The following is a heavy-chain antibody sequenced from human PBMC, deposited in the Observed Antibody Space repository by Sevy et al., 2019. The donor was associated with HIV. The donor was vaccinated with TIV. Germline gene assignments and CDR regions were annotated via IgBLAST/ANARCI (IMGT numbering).Heavy chain of an antibody. CDR2: ISSDGNSQ. D-gene: IGHD1-26*01. Sequence: GALRLSCAASGFTFSSHAMHWVRQAPGKGLDWVAVISSDGNSQYSADSVKGRFTISRDNSKNTLYLQMDSLRVEDTAVYYCARDLISGSYSQSLDYWGQGTLVTVSS. V-gene: IGHV3-30*04. J-gene: IGHJ4*02. CDR3: ARDLISGSYSQSLDY. CDR1: GFTFSSHA.